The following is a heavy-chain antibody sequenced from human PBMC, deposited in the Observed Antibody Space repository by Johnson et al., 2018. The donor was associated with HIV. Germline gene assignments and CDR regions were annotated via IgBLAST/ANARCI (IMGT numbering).Heavy chain of an antibody. J-gene: IGHJ3*02. CDR1: GFTFRSYG. CDR2: ISFDGTNK. CDR3: AKGLLIAAAHDAFDI. V-gene: IGHV3-30*02. D-gene: IGHD6-13*01. Sequence: QVQLVESGGGLVKPGGSLRLSCAASGFTFRSYGMHWVRQAPGKGLEWVAVISFDGTNKYYPDSVQGRFTISRDNSKNTLYLQMDSLRPEDTALYYCAKGLLIAAAHDAFDIWGQGTMVTVSS.